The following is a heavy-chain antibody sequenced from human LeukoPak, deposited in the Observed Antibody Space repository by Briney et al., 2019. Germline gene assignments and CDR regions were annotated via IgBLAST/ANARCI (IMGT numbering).Heavy chain of an antibody. V-gene: IGHV4-4*07. CDR3: AREGCSGGVCYFDY. Sequence: SETLSLTCTVSGGSISYYYWTWIRQPAGKGLEWIGRIDASGNTKYTPSLRSRVTLSIDTSGQQFSLKLSSVTAAGTAVYFCAREGCSGGVCYFDYWGRGTLVTVSS. D-gene: IGHD2-15*01. CDR2: IDASGNT. CDR1: GGSISYYY. J-gene: IGHJ4*02.